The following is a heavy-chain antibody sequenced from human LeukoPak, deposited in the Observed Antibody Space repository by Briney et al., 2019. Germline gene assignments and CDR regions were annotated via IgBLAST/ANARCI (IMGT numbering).Heavy chain of an antibody. CDR2: IYYSGST. CDR3: ARNEWELRYFDY. V-gene: IGHV4-31*03. CDR1: GGSISSGSYY. Sequence: SETLSLTCTVPGGSISSGSYYYWNWIRQHPGKGLEWIGYIYYSGSTYYNPSLKSRVTISVDTSKNQFSLKLSSVTAADTAVYYCARNEWELRYFDYWGQGTLVTVSS. D-gene: IGHD1-26*01. J-gene: IGHJ4*02.